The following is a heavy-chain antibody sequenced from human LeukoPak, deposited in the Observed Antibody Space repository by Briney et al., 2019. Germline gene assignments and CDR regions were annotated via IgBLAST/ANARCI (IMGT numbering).Heavy chain of an antibody. J-gene: IGHJ4*02. CDR2: INQDGSEK. D-gene: IGHD1-26*01. CDR3: ARAPLRSGSSYYFDY. CDR1: GFTFSSYS. Sequence: GGSLRLSCAASGFTFSSYSMNWVRQAPGKGLEWMANINQDGSEKYYVDSVQGRFTISRDNAKNSLYLQMNSLRAEDTAVYYCARAPLRSGSSYYFDYWGPGTLVTVSS. V-gene: IGHV3-7*04.